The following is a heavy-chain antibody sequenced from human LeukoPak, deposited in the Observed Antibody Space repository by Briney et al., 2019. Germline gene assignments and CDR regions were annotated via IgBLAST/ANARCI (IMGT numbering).Heavy chain of an antibody. D-gene: IGHD1-14*01. V-gene: IGHV3-7*05. CDR1: GFTFSSYW. Sequence: TGGSLRLSCSASGFTFSSYWMIWVRQAPGQGLEWVANINQVGSEKYYGVSVKGRFTISRDNSKNSLYLQMNSLRAEDTAVYFCARDHVEPGVILDSWGQGTLVTVSS. CDR2: INQVGSEK. CDR3: ARDHVEPGVILDS. J-gene: IGHJ4*02.